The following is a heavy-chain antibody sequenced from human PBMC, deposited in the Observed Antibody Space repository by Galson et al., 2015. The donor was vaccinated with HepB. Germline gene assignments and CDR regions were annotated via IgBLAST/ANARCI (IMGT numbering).Heavy chain of an antibody. CDR1: GFTFESYG. D-gene: IGHD3-3*01. Sequence: SLRLSCAASGFTFESYGMHWVRQAPGKGLEWVALIWYDGSNKYYADSVKGRFTISRDNSKNTLYLQMNSLRAEDTAVYYCARDLVDFWRGPDYWGQGTLVTVSS. CDR3: ARDLVDFWRGPDY. V-gene: IGHV3-33*01. CDR2: IWYDGSNK. J-gene: IGHJ4*02.